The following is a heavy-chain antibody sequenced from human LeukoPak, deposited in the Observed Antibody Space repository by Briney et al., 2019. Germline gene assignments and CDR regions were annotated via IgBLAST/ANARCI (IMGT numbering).Heavy chain of an antibody. D-gene: IGHD3-22*01. CDR1: GYTFTSYG. V-gene: IGHV1-18*01. CDR2: ISAYNGNT. J-gene: IGHJ4*02. CDR3: ARAYYDSSAPDY. Sequence: ASLKASCKASGYTFTSYGISWVRQAPGQGLEWMGWISAYNGNTNYAQKLQGRVTMTTDTSTSTAYMELRSLRSDDTAVYYCARAYYDSSAPDYWGQGTLVTVSS.